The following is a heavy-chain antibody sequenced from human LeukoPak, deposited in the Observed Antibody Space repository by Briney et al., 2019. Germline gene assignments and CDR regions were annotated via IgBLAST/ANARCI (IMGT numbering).Heavy chain of an antibody. D-gene: IGHD2-2*01. CDR1: GGSISSYY. J-gene: IGHJ3*02. CDR3: AREGCSSTSCYRDAFDI. CDR2: IYYSGST. Sequence: PSETLSLTCTVSGGSISSYYWSWIRQPPEKGLKWIGYIYYSGSTNYNPSLKSRVTISVDTSKNQFSLKLSSVTAADTAVYYCAREGCSSTSCYRDAFDIWGQGTMVTVSS. V-gene: IGHV4-59*01.